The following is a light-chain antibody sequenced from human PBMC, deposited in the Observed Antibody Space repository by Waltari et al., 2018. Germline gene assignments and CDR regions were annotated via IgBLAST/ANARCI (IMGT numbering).Light chain of an antibody. CDR1: QSVSNY. J-gene: IGKJ1*01. V-gene: IGKV3-11*01. Sequence: DIVLTQSPATLSLSPGARATLSCWASQSVSNYLAWYQQKPGQAPRLLLYDASNRATGIPARFSGSGSGTDFTLTISSLEPEDFAVYYCQQRSNWPPVWTFGQGTKVEIK. CDR3: QQRSNWPPVWT. CDR2: DAS.